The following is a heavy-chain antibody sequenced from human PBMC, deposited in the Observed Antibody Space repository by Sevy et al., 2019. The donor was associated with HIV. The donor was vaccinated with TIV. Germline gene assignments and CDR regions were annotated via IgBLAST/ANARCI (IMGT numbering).Heavy chain of an antibody. CDR3: AIPREYYSDTSGYFDY. CDR2: FDPEDGER. Sequence: ASVKVSCRISRYSLNKFSMHWVRQAPGKGLEWMGSFDPEDGERIYAQKFQGRFSMTEDTSTDTAYMELSSLRPDDTVVYYSAIPREYYSDTSGYFDYWGQGTLVTVSS. D-gene: IGHD3-22*01. J-gene: IGHJ4*02. V-gene: IGHV1-24*01. CDR1: RYSLNKFS.